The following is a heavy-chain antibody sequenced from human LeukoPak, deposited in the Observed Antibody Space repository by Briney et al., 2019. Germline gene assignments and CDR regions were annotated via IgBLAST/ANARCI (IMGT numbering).Heavy chain of an antibody. CDR3: ARVRCQLLFYYYYMDV. D-gene: IGHD2-2*01. V-gene: IGHV4-34*01. Sequence: SETLSLTCAVYGGSFSGYYWSWIRQPPGKGLEWIGEINHSGSTNYNPSLKSRVTISVDTSKNQFSLKLSSVTAADTAVYYCARVRCQLLFYYYYMDVWGKGTTVTVSS. J-gene: IGHJ6*03. CDR1: GGSFSGYY. CDR2: INHSGST.